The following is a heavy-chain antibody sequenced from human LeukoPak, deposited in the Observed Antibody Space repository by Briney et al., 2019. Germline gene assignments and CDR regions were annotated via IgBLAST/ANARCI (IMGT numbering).Heavy chain of an antibody. Sequence: ASVKVSCKASGYTFTSYAMHWVRHAPGQRLEWMGWINAGNGNTKYSQEFQGRVTITRDTSASTAYMELSSLRSEDMAVYYCARDFRMGYSGYDWGYYMDVWGKGTTVTVSS. CDR1: GYTFTSYA. CDR3: ARDFRMGYSGYDWGYYMDV. V-gene: IGHV1-3*03. J-gene: IGHJ6*03. D-gene: IGHD5-12*01. CDR2: INAGNGNT.